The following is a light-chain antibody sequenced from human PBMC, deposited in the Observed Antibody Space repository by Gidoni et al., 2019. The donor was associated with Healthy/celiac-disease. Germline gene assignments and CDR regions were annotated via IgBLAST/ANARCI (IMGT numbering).Light chain of an antibody. J-gene: IGKJ2*02. CDR3: QQRSHWPPST. Sequence: IVLTQSPATLSLSPGERATLSCRTSQSVSSYLAWYQQTPGQAPRLLIYDASNRATGIPARFSGSGSATDFTLTISSLEPEDFAVYYCQQRSHWPPSTFGQGTKLEI. CDR1: QSVSSY. V-gene: IGKV3-11*01. CDR2: DAS.